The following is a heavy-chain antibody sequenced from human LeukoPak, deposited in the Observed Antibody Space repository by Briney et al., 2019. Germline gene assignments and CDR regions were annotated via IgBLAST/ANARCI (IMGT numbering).Heavy chain of an antibody. CDR3: ARGRVVVGASTLYYFDH. V-gene: IGHV3-7*01. CDR1: GFTFSSYW. CDR2: MKQDGSEK. Sequence: PGGSLRLSCAASGFTFSSYWMSWVRQAPGKGLEWVANMKQDGSEKYYVDSVKGRFTISRDNAKNSLYLQMNSLRAEDTAVYYCARGRVVVGASTLYYFDHWGQGTLVTVSS. J-gene: IGHJ4*02. D-gene: IGHD2-15*01.